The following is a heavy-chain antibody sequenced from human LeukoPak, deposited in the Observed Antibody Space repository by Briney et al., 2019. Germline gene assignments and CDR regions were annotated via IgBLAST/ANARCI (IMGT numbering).Heavy chain of an antibody. D-gene: IGHD6-13*01. Sequence: GRSLRLSRAASGFTFSSYGMHWVRQAPGKGLEWVAVISYDGSSKYYVDSVKGRFTISRDNSKNTLYLQMNSLRAEDTAVYYCAKALLYSSRGLWDYWGQGTLVTVSS. J-gene: IGHJ4*02. CDR3: AKALLYSSRGLWDY. CDR1: GFTFSSYG. V-gene: IGHV3-30*18. CDR2: ISYDGSSK.